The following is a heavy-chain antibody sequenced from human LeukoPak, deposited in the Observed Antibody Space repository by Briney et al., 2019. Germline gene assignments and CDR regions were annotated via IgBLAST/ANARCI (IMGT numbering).Heavy chain of an antibody. J-gene: IGHJ6*03. CDR2: IYYSGTT. Sequence: SENLSLTCTVSGGSVTSSYYYWGWIRQPPGKGLEWIGNIYYSGTTYYNPSLKSRVTISIDTSKNQFSLKLSSVTAADTAVYYCARLPVAPSAAGTRYYYYYYYMDVWGKGTTVTVSS. D-gene: IGHD6-13*01. CDR1: GGSVTSSYYY. CDR3: ARLPVAPSAAGTRYYYYYYYMDV. V-gene: IGHV4-39*07.